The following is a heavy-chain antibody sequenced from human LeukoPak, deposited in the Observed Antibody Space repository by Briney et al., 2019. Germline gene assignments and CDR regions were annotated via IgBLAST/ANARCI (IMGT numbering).Heavy chain of an antibody. CDR2: VSDSGGGT. Sequence: GGSLRLSCAASGFTFSSYAMTWVRQSPGKGLEWVSSVSDSGGGTYYVDSVKGRFTISRDNSKNTLYLQMNSLRVEDTALYFCAKGLTAAYYFDYWGQGTLVTVSS. CDR1: GFTFSSYA. V-gene: IGHV3-23*01. J-gene: IGHJ4*02. D-gene: IGHD2-21*02. CDR3: AKGLTAAYYFDY.